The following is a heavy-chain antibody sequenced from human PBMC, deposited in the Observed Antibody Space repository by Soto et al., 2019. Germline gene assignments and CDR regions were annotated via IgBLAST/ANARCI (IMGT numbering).Heavy chain of an antibody. CDR1: GFSFRKYA. J-gene: IGHJ4*02. CDR2: ISGSGGSGRG. D-gene: IGHD4-4*01. Sequence: GGSLRLSCVGSGFSFRKYAMNWVRQAPGKGLEWVSGISGSGGSGRGFYADPVKGRFTISRDNTKNTLYLEMNSLRAEDTAVYYCAKDLDDYSSAIDFWGQGTLVTVSS. CDR3: AKDLDDYSSAIDF. V-gene: IGHV3-23*01.